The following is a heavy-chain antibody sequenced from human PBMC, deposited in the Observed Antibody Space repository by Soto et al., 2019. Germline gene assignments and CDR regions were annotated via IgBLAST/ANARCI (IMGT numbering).Heavy chain of an antibody. CDR2: FDPEDGET. D-gene: IGHD5-12*01. Sequence: ASVKVSCKVSGNTLTELSMHWVRQAPGKGLEWMGGFDPEDGETIYAQKFQGRVTMTEDTSTDTAYMELSSLRSEDTAVYYCATASYSGYDYAFDIWGQGTMVTVSS. CDR1: GNTLTELS. CDR3: ATASYSGYDYAFDI. V-gene: IGHV1-24*01. J-gene: IGHJ3*02.